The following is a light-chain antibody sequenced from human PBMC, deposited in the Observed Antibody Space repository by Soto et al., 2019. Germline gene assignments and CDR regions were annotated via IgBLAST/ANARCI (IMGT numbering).Light chain of an antibody. Sequence: QSALTQPASVSGSPGQSITISCTGTSGDVGGYNYVSWYQRHPGKAPKLMIYDVSNRPSGVSNRFSGSKSGNTASLTISGLQAEDEDDYYCSSYTSSGTRVFGGGTKVTVL. J-gene: IGLJ3*02. CDR1: SGDVGGYNY. V-gene: IGLV2-14*01. CDR2: DVS. CDR3: SSYTSSGTRV.